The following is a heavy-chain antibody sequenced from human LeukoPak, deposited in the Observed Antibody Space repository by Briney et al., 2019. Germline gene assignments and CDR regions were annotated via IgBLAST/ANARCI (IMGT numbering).Heavy chain of an antibody. J-gene: IGHJ3*02. CDR3: ATESYSGSYLYAFDI. CDR1: GYTFTGYY. Sequence: WASVKVSCKASGYTFTGYYMHWVRQAPGQGLEWMGWINPNSGGTNYAQKFQGRVTMTRDTSISTAYMELSSLRSEDTAVYYCATESYSGSYLYAFDIWGQGTMVTVSS. CDR2: INPNSGGT. D-gene: IGHD1-26*01. V-gene: IGHV1-2*02.